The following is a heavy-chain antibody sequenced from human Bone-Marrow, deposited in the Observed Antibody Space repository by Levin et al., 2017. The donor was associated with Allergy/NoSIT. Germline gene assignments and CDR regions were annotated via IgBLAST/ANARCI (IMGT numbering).Heavy chain of an antibody. CDR1: GFTFTSYA. V-gene: IGHV3-23*01. CDR3: AKENYCSSTSCGRFDP. D-gene: IGHD2-2*01. Sequence: PGGSLRLSCAASGFTFTSYAMSWVRQAPGKGLEWVSAISGSGGSTYYADSVKGRFTISRDNSKNTLYLQMNSLRAEDTAVYYCAKENYCSSTSCGRFDPWGQGTLVTVSS. J-gene: IGHJ5*02. CDR2: ISGSGGST.